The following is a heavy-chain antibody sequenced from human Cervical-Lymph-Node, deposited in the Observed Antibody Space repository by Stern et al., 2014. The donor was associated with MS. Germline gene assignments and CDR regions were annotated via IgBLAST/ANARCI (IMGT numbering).Heavy chain of an antibody. D-gene: IGHD6-19*01. V-gene: IGHV4-61*02. CDR1: GGSITSGTYY. CDR2: IYTSGNT. Sequence: VQLVESGPGLVKPSQTLSLSCTVSGGSITSGTYYWSWIRQPAGKGLEWIGRIYTSGNTVYNPSIKSRLTISVATSKNQSSLNLSSVTAADTAVYYCAREAVAADNNWFDPWGQGTLVAVSS. J-gene: IGHJ5*02. CDR3: AREAVAADNNWFDP.